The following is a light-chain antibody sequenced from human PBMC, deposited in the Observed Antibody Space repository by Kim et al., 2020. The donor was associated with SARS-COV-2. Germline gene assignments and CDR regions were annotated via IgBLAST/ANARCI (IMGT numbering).Light chain of an antibody. Sequence: SAFIGDRITITCRASHNINTYLNWYQQKPGRAPKLLIYDASTLQSGVPSRFSGSGSGTDFTLTITSLQPEDFATYHCQQTYSVVTFGGGTKVDIK. V-gene: IGKV1-39*01. J-gene: IGKJ4*01. CDR3: QQTYSVVT. CDR1: HNINTY. CDR2: DAS.